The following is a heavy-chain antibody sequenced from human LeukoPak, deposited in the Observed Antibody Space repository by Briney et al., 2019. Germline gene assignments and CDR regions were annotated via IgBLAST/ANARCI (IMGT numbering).Heavy chain of an antibody. D-gene: IGHD6-19*01. CDR2: IIPIFGTA. J-gene: IGHJ4*02. Sequence: GASVKVSCKASGGTFGSYAISWVRQAPGQGLEWMGGIIPIFGTANYAQKFQGRVTITTDESTSTAYMELSSLRSEDTAVYYCAAPTQAVAGYFDYWGQGTLVTVSS. V-gene: IGHV1-69*05. CDR3: AAPTQAVAGYFDY. CDR1: GGTFGSYA.